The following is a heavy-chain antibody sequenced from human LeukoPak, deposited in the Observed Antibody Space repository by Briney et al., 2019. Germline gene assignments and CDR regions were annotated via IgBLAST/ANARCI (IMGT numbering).Heavy chain of an antibody. J-gene: IGHJ6*03. V-gene: IGHV3-21*01. CDR1: GFTFSSYS. Sequence: PGGSLRLSCAASGFTFSSYSMNWVRQAPGKGLEWVSSISGNNNYIYYADSVGGRFTISRDNARDSLFLQMDSLRAEDTAVYYCARDHGYTSTWPTYCYYHYMDVWGEGTTVTVSS. CDR3: ARDHGYTSTWPTYCYYHYMDV. D-gene: IGHD6-13*01. CDR2: ISGNNNYI.